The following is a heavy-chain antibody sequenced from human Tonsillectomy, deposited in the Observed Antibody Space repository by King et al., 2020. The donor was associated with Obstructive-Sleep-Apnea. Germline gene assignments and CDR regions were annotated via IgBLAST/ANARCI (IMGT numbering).Heavy chain of an antibody. Sequence: QLVESGAEVRKPGASVKVSCKASGYTFSNYDINWVRQATGQGLEWMGWMNPNGGNTGYAQEFQGRVTMTRNTSISTAYMELSSLGSEDTAVYYCATRRGAGSSDYWGQGTLVTVSS. J-gene: IGHJ4*02. CDR1: GYTFSNYD. D-gene: IGHD2-2*01. CDR2: MNPNGGNT. CDR3: ATRRGAGSSDY. V-gene: IGHV1-8*01.